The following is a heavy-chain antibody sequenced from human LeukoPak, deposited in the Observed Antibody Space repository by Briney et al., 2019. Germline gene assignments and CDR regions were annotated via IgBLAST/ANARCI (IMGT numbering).Heavy chain of an antibody. V-gene: IGHV3-23*01. Sequence: GGSLRLPCAASGFSFSSYAMSWVRQAPGKGLEWVSSISSGDGTFYADSVKGRFSISRDISTNTLFLQMNSLRADDTAAYHCARGRTGSSYSSLEYWGQGTLVTVSS. CDR3: ARGRTGSSYSSLEY. J-gene: IGHJ4*02. CDR2: ISSGDGT. D-gene: IGHD1-26*01. CDR1: GFSFSSYA.